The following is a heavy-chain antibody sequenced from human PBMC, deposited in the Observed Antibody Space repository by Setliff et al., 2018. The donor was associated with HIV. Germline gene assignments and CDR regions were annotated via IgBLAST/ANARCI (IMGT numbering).Heavy chain of an antibody. CDR3: ATQTGFYNSHWYDY. V-gene: IGHV3-7*01. J-gene: IGHJ4*02. CDR2: IKQEGSDM. D-gene: IGHD6-13*01. CDR1: GLPFYNYW. Sequence: PGGSLRLSCVASGLPFYNYWMTWLRRAPGRGLEWVANIKQEGSDMHYIESVKGRFTIFRDNAKNSVFLQMNSLRAEDTGVYYCATQTGFYNSHWYDYWGQGTMVTVSS.